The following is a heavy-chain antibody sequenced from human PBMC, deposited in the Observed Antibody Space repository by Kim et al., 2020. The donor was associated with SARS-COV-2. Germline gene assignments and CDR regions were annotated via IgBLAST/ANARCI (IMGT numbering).Heavy chain of an antibody. J-gene: IGHJ4*02. Sequence: ASVKVSCKASGYTFTSYGISWGRQPPGQGLEWMGWISAYNGNTNYAQKLQGRVTMTTDTSTSTAYMELRSLRSDDTAVYYCARDPGYYGSGSYYFSFDYWGQGTLVTVSS. CDR1: GYTFTSYG. CDR2: ISAYNGNT. CDR3: ARDPGYYGSGSYYFSFDY. D-gene: IGHD3-10*01. V-gene: IGHV1-18*01.